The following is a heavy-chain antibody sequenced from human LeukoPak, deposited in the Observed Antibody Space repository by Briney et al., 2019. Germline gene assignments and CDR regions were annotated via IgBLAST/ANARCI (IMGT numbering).Heavy chain of an antibody. J-gene: IGHJ4*02. CDR1: GLTFKNFA. V-gene: IGHV3-15*01. CDR2: IKSKTDGGTT. Sequence: GSLRLSCAVSGLTFKNFAMSWVRQAPGKGLEWVGRIKSKTDGGTTDYAAPVNGRFTISRDDSKNTLYLQMSSLKTEDTAVYYCAAVPPDGFYWGQGTLVTVSS. D-gene: IGHD1-14*01. CDR3: AAVPPDGFY.